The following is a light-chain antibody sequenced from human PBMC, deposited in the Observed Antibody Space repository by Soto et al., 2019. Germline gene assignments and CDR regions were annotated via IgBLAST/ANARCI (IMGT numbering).Light chain of an antibody. CDR1: QDISNY. CDR2: AAS. Sequence: DIQMTQSPSSLSASVGDRVTITCRTSQDISNYLAWYQQKPGRVPKLLIYAASTLQSGVPSRFSGGGSGTDFSLTISSLQPEDVATYYCQKYKIAPHTFGGGTKVEIQ. V-gene: IGKV1-27*01. CDR3: QKYKIAPHT. J-gene: IGKJ4*01.